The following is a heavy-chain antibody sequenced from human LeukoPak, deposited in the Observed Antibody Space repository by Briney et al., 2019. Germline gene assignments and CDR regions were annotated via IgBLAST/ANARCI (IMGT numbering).Heavy chain of an antibody. CDR3: ARVWLRSFDY. CDR1: GFTFSSSE. V-gene: IGHV3-48*03. Sequence: GGSLRLSCAASGFTFSSSEMNWVRQAPGKGLEWVSYISSSGTTIYYADSVNGRFAISRDNAKNSLYLQMNSLRAEDTAVYYCARVWLRSFDYWGQGTPVTVSS. CDR2: ISSSGTTI. J-gene: IGHJ4*02. D-gene: IGHD5-12*01.